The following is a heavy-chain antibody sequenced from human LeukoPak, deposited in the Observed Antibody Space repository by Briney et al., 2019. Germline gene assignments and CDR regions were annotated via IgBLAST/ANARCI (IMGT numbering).Heavy chain of an antibody. D-gene: IGHD3-3*01. CDR2: ISGSGGST. J-gene: IGHJ5*02. CDR1: GFTLSSYA. CDR3: AQPQGTIFPNWFDP. V-gene: IGHV3-23*01. Sequence: GGSLRLSCAASGFTLSSYAMSWVGQAPGKGLDWVAAISGSGGSTYYADSVEGRFTISTDNPNTPLYLQMNTPRAEDTAVYYCAQPQGTIFPNWFDPWGQGTLVTVSS.